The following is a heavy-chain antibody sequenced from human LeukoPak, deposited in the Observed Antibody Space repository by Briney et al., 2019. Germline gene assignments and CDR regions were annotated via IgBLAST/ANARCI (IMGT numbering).Heavy chain of an antibody. CDR2: IYTSGST. D-gene: IGHD6-13*01. Sequence: SETLSLTCTVSGGSISSYYWSWIRQPAGKGLEWIGRIYTSGSTNYNPSLKSRVTMSVDTSKNQFSLKLSSVTAADTAVYYCARDFPGYSSSLAPTWGQGTLVTVSS. CDR1: GGSISSYY. V-gene: IGHV4-4*07. CDR3: ARDFPGYSSSLAPT. J-gene: IGHJ4*02.